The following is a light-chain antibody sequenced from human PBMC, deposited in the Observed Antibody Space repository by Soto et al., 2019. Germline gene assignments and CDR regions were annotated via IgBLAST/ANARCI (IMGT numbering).Light chain of an antibody. CDR2: EVS. CDR3: SSYTSSSTL. J-gene: IGLJ2*01. V-gene: IGLV2-14*01. CDR1: SSDVGGYNY. Sequence: PVMPQTASVTWPPAESITITCTGTSSDVGGYNYVSWYQQHPGKAPKLMIYEVSDRPSGVSNRFSGSKSGNTASLTISGLQAEDEADYYCSSYTSSSTLFGGGTKVTVL.